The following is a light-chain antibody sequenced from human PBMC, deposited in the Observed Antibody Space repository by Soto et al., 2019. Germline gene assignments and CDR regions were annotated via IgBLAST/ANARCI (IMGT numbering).Light chain of an antibody. V-gene: IGKV3-11*01. CDR2: DAS. CDR1: QSLSYY. CDR3: QQRTSSIT. Sequence: EIVLTQSPDTVALSPGVDATGCCRASQSLSYYLAWYQQKPGQAPRLLIYDASHRATGIPVRFSGSGPGTDFTLTLRSLEPDDFAVYYCQQRTSSITFAQGTRLEIK. J-gene: IGKJ5*01.